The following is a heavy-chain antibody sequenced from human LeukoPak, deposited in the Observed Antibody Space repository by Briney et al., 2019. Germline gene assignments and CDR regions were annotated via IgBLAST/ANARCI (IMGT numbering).Heavy chain of an antibody. V-gene: IGHV4-34*01. CDR1: GGSFSGYY. CDR2: INHSGSA. J-gene: IGHJ3*02. CDR3: ARALSGPAFDI. D-gene: IGHD3-10*01. Sequence: SETLSLTCAVSGGSFSGYYWTWIRQPPGKGLEWIGEINHSGSANYNPSLMSRVTISLDTSKNHFSLNLSSVTAADTAVYYCARALSGPAFDIWGQGTMVTVSS.